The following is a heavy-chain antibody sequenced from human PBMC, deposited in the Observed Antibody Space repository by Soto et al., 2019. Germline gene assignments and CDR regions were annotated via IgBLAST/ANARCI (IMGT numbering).Heavy chain of an antibody. CDR1: GGSFSGYY. V-gene: IGHV4-34*01. CDR2: INHSGST. D-gene: IGHD3-3*01. J-gene: IGHJ4*02. CDR3: ARGWGRYDFWSGYPHFDY. Sequence: PSETLSLTCAVYGGSFSGYYWSWIRQPPGKGLEWIGEINHSGSTNYNPSLKSRVTISVDTSKNQFSLKLSSVTAADTAVYYCARGWGRYDFWSGYPHFDYWGQGTLVTVSS.